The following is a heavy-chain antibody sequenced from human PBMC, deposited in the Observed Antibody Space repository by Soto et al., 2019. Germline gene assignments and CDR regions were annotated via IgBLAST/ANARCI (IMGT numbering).Heavy chain of an antibody. V-gene: IGHV3-13*04. CDR3: ARTVAGTYFDF. CDR1: GFTFSSYD. D-gene: IGHD6-19*01. CDR2: IGIAGDT. Sequence: EVQLVESGGGLVQPGGSLRLSCAASGFTFSSYDMHWVRQATGKGLEWVSVIGIAGDTYYPDSVKGRFTISRENAKNSSYLQMNSLRAGDTAVYYCARTVAGTYFDFWGQGTLVTVSS. J-gene: IGHJ4*02.